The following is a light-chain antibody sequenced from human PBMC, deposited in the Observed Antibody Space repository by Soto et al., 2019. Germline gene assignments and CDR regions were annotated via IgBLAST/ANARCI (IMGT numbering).Light chain of an antibody. Sequence: EIVMTQSPATLSVSPGERATLSCRASQIVSSNLAWYQQKPGQAPRLLIYGASTRATGFPARFSGSGSGTEFTLTISSLQSEDFAVYYCQQYNNWRTFGQGTKV. J-gene: IGKJ1*01. CDR2: GAS. CDR1: QIVSSN. CDR3: QQYNNWRT. V-gene: IGKV3-15*01.